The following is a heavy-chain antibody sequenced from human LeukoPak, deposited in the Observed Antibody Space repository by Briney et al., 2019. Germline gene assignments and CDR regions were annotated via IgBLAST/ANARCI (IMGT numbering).Heavy chain of an antibody. V-gene: IGHV3-23*01. CDR2: ISGSGGTT. CDR3: AKEELWFGELNNYFDY. D-gene: IGHD3-10*01. CDR1: GFTFSSYA. J-gene: IGHJ4*02. Sequence: GGSLRLSCAASGFTFSSYAMSWVRQAPGKGLEWVSAISGSGGTTYYAASVKGRFTISRDNSKNTLYLQMNSLRAEDTAVYYCAKEELWFGELNNYFDYWGQGTLVTVSS.